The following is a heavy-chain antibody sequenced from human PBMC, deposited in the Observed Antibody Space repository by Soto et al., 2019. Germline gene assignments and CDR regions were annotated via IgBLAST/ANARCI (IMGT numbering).Heavy chain of an antibody. CDR2: ISAYSGDT. D-gene: IGHD3-10*01. CDR3: ARLNFASEDY. CDR1: GYTFTSYG. V-gene: IGHV1-18*04. Sequence: QVQLVQSGAEVKKPGASVKVSCKPSGYTFTSYGISWVRQAPGQGLEWMGWISAYSGDTVYAQKLQGRVTVTTDTSTSTAYIELRSLRSDDTAVYYCARLNFASEDYWGQGTLVTVSS. J-gene: IGHJ4*02.